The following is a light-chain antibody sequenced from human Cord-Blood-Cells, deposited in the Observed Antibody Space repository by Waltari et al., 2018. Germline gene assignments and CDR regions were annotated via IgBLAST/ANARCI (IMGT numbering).Light chain of an antibody. CDR1: SSDVGSYNL. CDR3: CSYAGSSTLV. CDR2: EGS. Sequence: QSALPQPASVSGSPGQSITISCTGTSSDVGSYNLVSWYQQQPGKAPKPMIYEGSKRPSGFSNRFSGSKSGNTASRTISGLQAEDEADYYCCSYAGSSTLVFGGGTKLTVL. V-gene: IGLV2-23*01. J-gene: IGLJ2*01.